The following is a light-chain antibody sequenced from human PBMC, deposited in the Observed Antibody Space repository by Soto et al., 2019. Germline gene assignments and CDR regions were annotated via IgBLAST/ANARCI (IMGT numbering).Light chain of an antibody. CDR2: GNS. V-gene: IGLV1-40*01. J-gene: IGLJ3*02. CDR3: QSYDSSLSGWV. CDR1: SSNIGAGYD. Sequence: QSVLTQPPSVSGAPXXXXTISCTGSSSNIGAGYDVHWYQQLPGTAPKLLIQGNSNRPSGVPDRFSGSKSGTSASLAITGLQAEDEADYYCQSYDSSLSGWVFGGGTKLTVL.